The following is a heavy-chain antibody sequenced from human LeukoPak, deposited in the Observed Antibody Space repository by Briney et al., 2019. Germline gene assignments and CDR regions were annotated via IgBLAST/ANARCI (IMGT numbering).Heavy chain of an antibody. CDR2: IYYSEST. D-gene: IGHD6-6*01. CDR3: ARRFPYSSSSGWFDP. V-gene: IGHV4-39*01. Sequence: GSLRLSCAASGFTFSSYAMSWVRQAPGKGLEWIGSIYYSESTYYNPSLKSRVTISVDTSKNQFSLKLSSVTAADTAVYYCARRFPYSSSSGWFDPWGQGTLVTVSS. J-gene: IGHJ5*02. CDR1: GFTFSSYA.